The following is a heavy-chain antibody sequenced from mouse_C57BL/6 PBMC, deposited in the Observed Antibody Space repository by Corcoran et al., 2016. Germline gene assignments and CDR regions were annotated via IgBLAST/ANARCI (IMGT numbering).Heavy chain of an antibody. J-gene: IGHJ2*01. V-gene: IGHV1-26*01. CDR2: INPNNGGT. Sequence: EVQLQQSGPELVKPGASVKISCKASGYTFTDYYMNWVKQSHGKSLEWIGDINPNNGGTSYNQKFKGKAPLPVDKSSSTAYMELRSLTSEDSAVYYCARRLTGTFSYFDYWGQGTTLTVSS. CDR1: GYTFTDYY. D-gene: IGHD4-1*01. CDR3: ARRLTGTFSYFDY.